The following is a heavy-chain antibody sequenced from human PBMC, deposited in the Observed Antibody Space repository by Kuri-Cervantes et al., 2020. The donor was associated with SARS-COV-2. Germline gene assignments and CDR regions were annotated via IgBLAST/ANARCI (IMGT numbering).Heavy chain of an antibody. Sequence: SGPTLAKPTQTPTLTCTFSGFSLSTSGVGVGWIRQPPGKALEWLALIYWNDDKRYSPSLKSRLTITKDTSKNQVVLTMTNMDPVDTATYYCARMTGIRLGELSFSDYWGQGPLVTVSS. D-gene: IGHD3-16*02. CDR1: GFSLSTSGVG. CDR2: IYWNDDK. V-gene: IGHV2-5*01. CDR3: ARMTGIRLGELSFSDY. J-gene: IGHJ4*02.